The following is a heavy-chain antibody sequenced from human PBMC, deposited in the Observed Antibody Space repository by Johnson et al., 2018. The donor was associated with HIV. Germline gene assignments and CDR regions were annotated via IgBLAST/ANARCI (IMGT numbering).Heavy chain of an antibody. J-gene: IGHJ3*02. CDR3: ARDRGYWDAFDI. CDR2: INWNGDSP. CDR1: GFTFNEYG. Sequence: VQLVESGGGVVRPGGSLRLSCAASGFTFNEYGMSWVRQVSGKGLEWVSAINWNGDSPSYADSVKGRFTISRDYAKNSLYVQMNSLRAEDTAVYYCARDRGYWDAFDIWGQGTMVTVSS. V-gene: IGHV3-20*04. D-gene: IGHD3-22*01.